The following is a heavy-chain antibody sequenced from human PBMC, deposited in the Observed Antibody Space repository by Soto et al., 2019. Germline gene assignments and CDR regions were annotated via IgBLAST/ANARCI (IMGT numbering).Heavy chain of an antibody. CDR1: GFIVNNIF. CDR3: ARELDDPHYYYYMDV. CDR2: IYSGGNT. J-gene: IGHJ6*03. Sequence: GGSLRLSCAASGFIVNNIFMTWVRQAPGKGLEWVSVIYSGGNTYYADSVKGRFTISRDNSKNTLYLQMNSLRAEDTAVYYCARELDDPHYYYYMDVWGKGTTVTVSS. V-gene: IGHV3-66*01.